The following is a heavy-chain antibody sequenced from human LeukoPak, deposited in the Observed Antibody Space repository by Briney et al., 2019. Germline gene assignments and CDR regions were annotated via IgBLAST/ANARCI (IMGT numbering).Heavy chain of an antibody. D-gene: IGHD3-10*01. Sequence: ASVKVSCKASGYTFTSYDINWVRQATGQGLEWMGWMNPNSGNTGYAQKFQGRVTMTRNTSISTAYMELSSLRSEDTAVYYCARNEVHRGAPPYYMDVWGKGTTVIISS. CDR1: GYTFTSYD. CDR3: ARNEVHRGAPPYYMDV. V-gene: IGHV1-8*01. J-gene: IGHJ6*03. CDR2: MNPNSGNT.